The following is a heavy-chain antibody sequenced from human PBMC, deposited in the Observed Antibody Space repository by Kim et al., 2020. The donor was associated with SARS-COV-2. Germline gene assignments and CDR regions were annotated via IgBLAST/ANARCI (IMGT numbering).Heavy chain of an antibody. CDR1: GGSISSSSYY. CDR2: NYYSGST. CDR3: ARDCSSTSCYTRFDYYYGMDV. J-gene: IGHJ6*02. Sequence: SETLSLTCTVSGGSISSSSYYWGWIRQPPGKGLEWIGSNYYSGSTYYNPSLKSRVTISVDTSKNQFSLKLSSVTAADTAVYYCARDCSSTSCYTRFDYYYGMDVWGQGTTVTVSS. V-gene: IGHV4-39*02. D-gene: IGHD2-2*02.